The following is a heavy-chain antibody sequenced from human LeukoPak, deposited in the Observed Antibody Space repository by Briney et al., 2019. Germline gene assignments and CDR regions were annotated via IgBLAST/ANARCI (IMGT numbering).Heavy chain of an antibody. CDR3: ARAAYYDFWSGYRINWFDP. CDR1: GGSISSYY. D-gene: IGHD3-3*01. CDR2: IYTSGST. V-gene: IGHV4-4*07. J-gene: IGHJ5*02. Sequence: PSETLSLTCTISGGSISSYYWSWIRQPAGKGLEWIGRIYTSGSTNYNASLKSRVSISVDTSKNQFSLKLSSVTAADTAVYYCARAAYYDFWSGYRINWFDPWGQGTLVTVSS.